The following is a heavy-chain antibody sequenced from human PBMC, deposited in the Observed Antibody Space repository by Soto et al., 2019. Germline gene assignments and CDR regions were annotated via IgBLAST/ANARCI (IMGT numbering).Heavy chain of an antibody. CDR2: FSLSGTT. CDR1: GASITGSFF. V-gene: IGHV4-4*07. CDR3: AKESITTRGTPSGV. Sequence: SETLSLTCTVSGASITGSFFWSWIRQPAGKGLEWIGRFSLSGTTNYNPSLRSRVTMSADVSKNQFSLRLTSVTAADTALYYCAKESITTRGTPSGVWGQGILVTVSS. J-gene: IGHJ4*02. D-gene: IGHD1-1*01.